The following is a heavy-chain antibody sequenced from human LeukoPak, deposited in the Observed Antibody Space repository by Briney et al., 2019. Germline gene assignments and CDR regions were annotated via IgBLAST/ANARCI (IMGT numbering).Heavy chain of an antibody. CDR2: ISYDGNNK. D-gene: IGHD2-8*01. J-gene: IGHJ4*02. Sequence: QPGRSLRLSCAASGFTFSNYGIHRVRQAPGKGLEWVAVISYDGNNKYYADSVKGRFTISRDNSKNTLYLQMNSLRAEDTAVFYCARDLGNGRDYWGQGTLVTVSS. CDR1: GFTFSNYG. CDR3: ARDLGNGRDY. V-gene: IGHV3-30*03.